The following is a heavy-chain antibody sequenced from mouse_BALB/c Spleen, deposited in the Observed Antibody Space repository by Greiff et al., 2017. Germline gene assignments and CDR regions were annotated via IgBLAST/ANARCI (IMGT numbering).Heavy chain of an antibody. J-gene: IGHJ4*01. CDR1: GYSITSDYA. CDR3: ARRNYGSSLYYAMDY. D-gene: IGHD1-1*01. Sequence: EVKLQESGPGLVKPSQSLSLTCTVTGYSITSDYAWNWIRQFPGNKLEWMGYISYSGSTSYNPSLKSRISITRDTSKNQFFLQLNSVTTEDTATYYCARRNYGSSLYYAMDYWGQGTSVTVSS. V-gene: IGHV3-2*02. CDR2: ISYSGST.